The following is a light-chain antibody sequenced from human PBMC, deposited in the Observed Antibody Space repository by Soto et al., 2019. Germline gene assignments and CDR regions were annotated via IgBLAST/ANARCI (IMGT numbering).Light chain of an antibody. V-gene: IGKV1-39*01. CDR2: ATS. CDR3: QHSYKMPS. Sequence: EIPLSKSPSSLAASVGDRLTLTCRASRNVSIYLNWYQHKPGKGPTLLIHATSNLQIGVPSRFSGSGSGTEFTLTISSLEPEDFRTYYCQHSYKMPSFGQGTRLEIK. CDR1: RNVSIY. J-gene: IGKJ5*01.